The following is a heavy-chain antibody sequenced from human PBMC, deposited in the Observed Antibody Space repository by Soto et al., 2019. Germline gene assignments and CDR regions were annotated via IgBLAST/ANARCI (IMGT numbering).Heavy chain of an antibody. Sequence: EVQLVESGGGLVQPGGSLRLSCAASGFTFSSYSMNWVRQAPGKGLEWVSYISSSSSTIYYADSVKGRFTISRDNAKNSLYLQMNSLRAEDTAVYYCARDESEYSSSWDFDYWGQGTLVTVSS. D-gene: IGHD6-6*01. J-gene: IGHJ4*02. CDR3: ARDESEYSSSWDFDY. V-gene: IGHV3-48*01. CDR2: ISSSSSTI. CDR1: GFTFSSYS.